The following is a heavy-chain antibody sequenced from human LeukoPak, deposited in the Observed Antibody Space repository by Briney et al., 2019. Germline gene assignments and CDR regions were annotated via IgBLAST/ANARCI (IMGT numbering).Heavy chain of an antibody. V-gene: IGHV5-51*01. J-gene: IGHJ4*02. CDR1: GYSFTSYW. CDR3: ARQGGSIAARRYYFDY. Sequence: GESLKISCKGSGYSFTSYWIGWVRQMPGKGLEWMGIICPGDSDTRYSPSFQGQVTISADKSISTAYLQWSSLKASDTAMYYCARQGGSIAARRYYFDYWGQGTLVTVSS. CDR2: ICPGDSDT. D-gene: IGHD6-6*01.